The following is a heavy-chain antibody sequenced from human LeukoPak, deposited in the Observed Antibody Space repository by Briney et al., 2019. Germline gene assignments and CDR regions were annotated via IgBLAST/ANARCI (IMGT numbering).Heavy chain of an antibody. J-gene: IGHJ3*02. CDR2: ISSSSSYI. CDR1: GVTFSSYS. V-gene: IGHV3-21*01. Sequence: GGSLRLSCAASGVTFSSYSMNWVRQAPGKGLEWVSSISSSSSYIYYADSVKGRFTISRDNAKNSLYLQMNSLRAEDTAVYYCARVQSYDSSGYYPYDAFDIWGQGTMVTVSS. CDR3: ARVQSYDSSGYYPYDAFDI. D-gene: IGHD3-22*01.